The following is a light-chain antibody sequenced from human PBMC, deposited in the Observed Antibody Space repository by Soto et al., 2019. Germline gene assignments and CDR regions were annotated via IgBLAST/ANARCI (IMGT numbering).Light chain of an antibody. J-gene: IGLJ1*01. Sequence: QSVLIQPPSVSGTPGQRVTISCSGSSSNIGSHTVSWYQQLPGTAPKLLIYSSAQRPSGVPDRFSGSKSGTSASLAISGLQSEDEADYFCAAWDDRLNGYVFATRTKVTVL. CDR3: AAWDDRLNGYV. CDR1: SSNIGSHT. V-gene: IGLV1-44*01. CDR2: SSA.